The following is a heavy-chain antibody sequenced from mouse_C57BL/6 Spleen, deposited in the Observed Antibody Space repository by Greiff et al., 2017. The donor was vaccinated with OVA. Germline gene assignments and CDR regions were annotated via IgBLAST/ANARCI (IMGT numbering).Heavy chain of an antibody. Sequence: EVMLVESEGGLVQPGSSMKLSCTASGFTFSDYYMAWVRQVPEKGLEWVANINYDGSSTYYLDSLKSRFIISRDNAKNILYLQMSSLKSEDTATYYCARDHGTTVAFDYWGQGTTLTVSS. CDR2: INYDGSST. CDR3: ARDHGTTVAFDY. J-gene: IGHJ2*01. V-gene: IGHV5-16*01. CDR1: GFTFSDYY. D-gene: IGHD1-1*01.